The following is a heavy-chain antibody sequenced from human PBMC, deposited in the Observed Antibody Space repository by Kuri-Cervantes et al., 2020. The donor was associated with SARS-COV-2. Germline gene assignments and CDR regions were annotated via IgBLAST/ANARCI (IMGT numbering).Heavy chain of an antibody. CDR3: AHSGYYDSSGYYYPYYFDY. D-gene: IGHD3-22*01. CDR2: IYWNDDK. Sequence: SCPTLVKPTPTLTLTCTFSGFSLSTSGVGVGWIRQPPRKTLEWLALIYWNDDKRYSPSLKSRLTITKDTSIIQVVLTMTNMDPVDTATYYCAHSGYYDSSGYYYPYYFDYWGQGTLVTVSS. V-gene: IGHV2-5*01. CDR1: GFSLSTSGVG. J-gene: IGHJ4*02.